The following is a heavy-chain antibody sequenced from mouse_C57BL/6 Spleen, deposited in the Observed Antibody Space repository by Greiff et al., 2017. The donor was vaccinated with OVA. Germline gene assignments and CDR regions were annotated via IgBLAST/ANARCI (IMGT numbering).Heavy chain of an antibody. CDR3: ARDPTGYYFDY. J-gene: IGHJ2*01. Sequence: EVKVVESGGGLVKPGGSLKLSCAASGFTFSSYAMSWVRQTPEKRLEWVATISDGGSYTYYPDNVQGRFTISRDNAKNNLYLQMSHLKSEDTAMYYCARDPTGYYFDYWGQGTTLTVSS. D-gene: IGHD4-1*02. V-gene: IGHV5-4*01. CDR1: GFTFSSYA. CDR2: ISDGGSYT.